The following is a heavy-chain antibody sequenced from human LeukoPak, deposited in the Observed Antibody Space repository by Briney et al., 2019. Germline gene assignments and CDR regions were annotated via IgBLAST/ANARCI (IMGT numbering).Heavy chain of an antibody. V-gene: IGHV3-33*01. CDR1: GFTFSSSS. CDR3: ARGKNFRADAFDI. J-gene: IGHJ3*02. CDR2: VWYDGSNK. D-gene: IGHD2/OR15-2a*01. Sequence: GGSLRLSYAASGFTFSSSSMHWVRQAPGKGLEWVAIVWYDGSNKNYVDSVKGRFTISRDNPKNTLYLQMNSLRAEDTAVYYCARGKNFRADAFDIWGQGTMITVSS.